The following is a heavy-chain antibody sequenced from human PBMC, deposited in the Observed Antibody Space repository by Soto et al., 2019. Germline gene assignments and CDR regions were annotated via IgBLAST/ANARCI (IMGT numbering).Heavy chain of an antibody. CDR2: INPFDGSR. CDR3: SRVDPGETSPFDH. J-gene: IGHJ4*02. CDR1: GCIFTSYY. Sequence: ASVKVSCKASGCIFTSYYIHWLRQAPGQGLEWMGWINPFDGSRMFAQSFQGRVTMTRDTSTSTVYMEVSSLRSEDTAVYYCSRVDPGETSPFDHWGQGTLVTVSS. D-gene: IGHD5-18*01. V-gene: IGHV1-46*03.